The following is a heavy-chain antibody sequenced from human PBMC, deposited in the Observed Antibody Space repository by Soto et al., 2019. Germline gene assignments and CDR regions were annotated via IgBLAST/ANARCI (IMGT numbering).Heavy chain of an antibody. V-gene: IGHV4-34*01. J-gene: IGHJ6*02. CDR2: INHSGST. CDR3: ARALGFINYYYYGMDV. Sequence: DALSLTSAVYGASFSGYYWSWIRQPPGKGLEWIGEINHSGSTNYNPSLKSGVTIPVDTSKNQFSLKLSSVTDADTAVYYFARALGFINYYYYGMDVWGEGTTATV. CDR1: GASFSGYY.